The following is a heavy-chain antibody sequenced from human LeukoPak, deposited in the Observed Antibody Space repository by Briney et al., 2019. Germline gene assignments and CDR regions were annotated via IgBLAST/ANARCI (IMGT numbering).Heavy chain of an antibody. Sequence: GASVKVSCKASGYSFTDYSLQWVRQAPGQGLEWMGWSHGDNGDTKYAQKFQGRLTITRDTSANTAYLELSSLESEDTAFYYCARDRGYSAFGPWGQGTLVSVCS. CDR1: GYSFTDYS. CDR2: SHGDNGDT. J-gene: IGHJ4*02. D-gene: IGHD5-12*01. V-gene: IGHV1-3*01. CDR3: ARDRGYSAFGP.